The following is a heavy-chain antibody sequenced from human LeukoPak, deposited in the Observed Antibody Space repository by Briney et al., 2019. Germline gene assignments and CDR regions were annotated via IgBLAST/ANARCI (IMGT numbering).Heavy chain of an antibody. CDR3: ARRDISSGWSFDY. J-gene: IGHJ4*02. Sequence: SETLSLTCAVSGAAINSGSYYWTWIRQPAGKALEWIGRILTTGSTNYNPPLKSRVSMSIDTTEDQVSLTIRSVTAADTAFYYCARRDISSGWSFDYWGQGTLVTVSS. CDR1: GAAINSGSYY. CDR2: ILTTGST. V-gene: IGHV4-61*02. D-gene: IGHD6-19*01.